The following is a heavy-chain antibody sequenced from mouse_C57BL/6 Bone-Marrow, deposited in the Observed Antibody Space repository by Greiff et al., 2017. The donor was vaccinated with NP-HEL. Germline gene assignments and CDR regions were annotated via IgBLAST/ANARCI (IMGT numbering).Heavy chain of an antibody. Sequence: VQLQQSGPELVKPGASVKISCKASGYSFTGYYMNWVKQSPEKSLEWIGEINPSTGGTTYNQKFKAKATLTVDKSSSTAYMQLKSLTSEDSAVYYCARPPYYYGSSYGYWYFDVWGTGTTVTVSS. V-gene: IGHV1-42*01. D-gene: IGHD1-1*01. J-gene: IGHJ1*03. CDR1: GYSFTGYY. CDR2: INPSTGGT. CDR3: ARPPYYYGSSYGYWYFDV.